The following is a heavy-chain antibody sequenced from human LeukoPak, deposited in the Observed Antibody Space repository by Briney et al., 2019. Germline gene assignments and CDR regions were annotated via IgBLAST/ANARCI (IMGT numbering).Heavy chain of an antibody. V-gene: IGHV1-8*01. J-gene: IGHJ6*02. Sequence: ASVKVSCKASGYTFTSYDINWVRQATGQGLEWMGWMNPNSGNTGYAQKFQGRVTMTRNTSISTAYMELSSLRSEDTAVYYCASRKKRVGQWLRPYYYYYYGMDVWGQGTTVTVSS. CDR3: ASRKKRVGQWLRPYYYYYYGMDV. D-gene: IGHD5-12*01. CDR1: GYTFTSYD. CDR2: MNPNSGNT.